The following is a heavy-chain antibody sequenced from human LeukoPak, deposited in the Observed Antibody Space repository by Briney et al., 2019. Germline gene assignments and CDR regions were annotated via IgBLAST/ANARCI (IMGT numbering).Heavy chain of an antibody. J-gene: IGHJ4*02. D-gene: IGHD3-10*01. CDR2: IYHSGST. V-gene: IGHV4-30-2*01. CDR1: GGSISSGGYS. Sequence: PSETLSLTCAVSGGSISSGGYSWSWIRQPPGTGLEWIGYIYHSGSTYYNPSLKSRVTISVDRSKNQFSLKLSSVTAADTAVYYCARAPLRNVLLLDYWGQGTLVTVSS. CDR3: ARAPLRNVLLLDY.